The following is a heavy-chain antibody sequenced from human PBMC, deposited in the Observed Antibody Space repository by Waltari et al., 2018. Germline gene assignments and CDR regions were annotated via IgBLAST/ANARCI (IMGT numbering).Heavy chain of an antibody. CDR1: GCSISSSSYY. CDR2: IYYSWST. D-gene: IGHD2-21*02. V-gene: IGHV4-39*07. Sequence: QLQLQESGPGLVKPSETLSLTCTVSGCSISSSSYYWGWIRQPPGKGLEWIGSIYYSWSTYYNPSLKSRVTISVDTSKNQFSLKLSSVTAADTAVYYCAGVVVTATSYDAFDIWGQGTMVTVSS. CDR3: AGVVVTATSYDAFDI. J-gene: IGHJ3*02.